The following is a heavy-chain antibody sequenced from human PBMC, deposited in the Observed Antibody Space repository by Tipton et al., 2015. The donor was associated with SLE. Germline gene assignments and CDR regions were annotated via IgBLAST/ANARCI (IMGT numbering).Heavy chain of an antibody. J-gene: IGHJ4*02. Sequence: TLSLTCTVSGGSISSSSYYWGWIRQPPGKGLEWIGSIYYSGSTYYKPSLKSRVTISVDTSKNLFSLKLSSVTAADTAVYYCARHTDYGGNSDSFDYWGQGTLVTVSS. D-gene: IGHD4-23*01. CDR2: IYYSGST. V-gene: IGHV4-39*01. CDR3: ARHTDYGGNSDSFDY. CDR1: GGSISSSSYY.